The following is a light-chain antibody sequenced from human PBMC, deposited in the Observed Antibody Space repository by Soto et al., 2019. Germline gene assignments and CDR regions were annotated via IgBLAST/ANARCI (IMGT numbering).Light chain of an antibody. Sequence: AVVTQPPSASGPPGQRVTISCSGGSSNIGSNFVFWYQQLPGTAPKLLIYMNNRRPSGVPDRFSGSKSGTSASLAISGLRSEDEADYYCAAWDDSLSGAVFGGGTQLTVL. CDR3: AAWDDSLSGAV. CDR1: SSNIGSNF. V-gene: IGLV1-47*01. J-gene: IGLJ7*01. CDR2: MNN.